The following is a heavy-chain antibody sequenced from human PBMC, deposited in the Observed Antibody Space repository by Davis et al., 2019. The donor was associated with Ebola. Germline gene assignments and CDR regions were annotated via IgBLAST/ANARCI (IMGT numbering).Heavy chain of an antibody. D-gene: IGHD1-20*01. CDR1: GFTFSSYS. Sequence: GESLKISCAASGFTFSSYSMNWVRQAPGKGLEWVSYISSSSSTIYYADSVKGRFTISRDNAKNSLYLQMNSLKTEDTAVYYCTITTTALDYWGQGTLVTVSS. CDR3: TITTTALDY. V-gene: IGHV3-48*04. CDR2: ISSSSSTI. J-gene: IGHJ4*02.